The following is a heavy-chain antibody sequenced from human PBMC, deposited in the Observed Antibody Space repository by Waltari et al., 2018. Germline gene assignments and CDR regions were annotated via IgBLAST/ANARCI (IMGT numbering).Heavy chain of an antibody. CDR1: GFAFSRYD. CDR3: ARYTGYGMDV. D-gene: IGHD5-18*01. J-gene: IGHJ6*02. V-gene: IGHV3-13*01. CDR2: SYTTGDT. Sequence: EMQLVESGGGLVQPGGSLRLSCAASGFAFSRYDMYWVRQVAGKGLEGVSGSYTTGDTYYPGSVKGRFTISRENAKNSLDLQMNNLRPGDTGVYYCARYTGYGMDVWGQGTTVTVSS.